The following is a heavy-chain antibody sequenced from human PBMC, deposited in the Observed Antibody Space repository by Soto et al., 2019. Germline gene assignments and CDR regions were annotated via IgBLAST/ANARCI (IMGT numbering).Heavy chain of an antibody. V-gene: IGHV3-30*03. CDR1: GFTFSSYG. Sequence: QVQLVESGGGVVQPGRSLRLSCAASGFTFSSYGMHWVRQAPGKGLEWVAVISYDGSNKYYADSVKGRFTIYRDNSKNTLYLQINSLRAEDTAVYYCSGEWELPTDSDAFDIWGQGTMVTVSS. CDR3: SGEWELPTDSDAFDI. CDR2: ISYDGSNK. J-gene: IGHJ3*02. D-gene: IGHD1-26*01.